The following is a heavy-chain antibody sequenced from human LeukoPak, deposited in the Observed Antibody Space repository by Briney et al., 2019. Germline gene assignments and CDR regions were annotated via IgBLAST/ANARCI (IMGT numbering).Heavy chain of an antibody. V-gene: IGHV3-48*03. CDR3: AREGLVVM. CDR2: ISSSGSTI. D-gene: IGHD3-22*01. J-gene: IGHJ4*02. CDR1: GFTFSSYE. Sequence: GGSLRLSCAASGFTFSSYEMNGVRRAPAKGVEWVSYISSSGSTIYYADSVKGRFTISRDNAKNSLYLQMNSRRAEDTAVYYCAREGLVVMWGQGTLVTVSS.